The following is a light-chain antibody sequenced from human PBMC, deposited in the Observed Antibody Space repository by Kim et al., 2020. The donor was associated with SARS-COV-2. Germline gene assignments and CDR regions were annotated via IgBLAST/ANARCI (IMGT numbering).Light chain of an antibody. Sequence: ASVGDGVTITCRATQGISTALARFQQNPGRAPQLLIYDASSLEGGVPSRFSGSGSGTDFTLSITSLQAEDFATYYWQQIKYYPLTFGGGTKVDIK. V-gene: IGKV1D-13*01. CDR1: QGISTA. CDR2: DAS. CDR3: QQIKYYPLT. J-gene: IGKJ4*01.